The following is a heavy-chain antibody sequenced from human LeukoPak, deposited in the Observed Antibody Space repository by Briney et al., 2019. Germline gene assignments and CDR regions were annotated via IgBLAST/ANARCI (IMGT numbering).Heavy chain of an antibody. CDR3: ARGPTSGWAYYFDS. D-gene: IGHD6-19*01. Sequence: PSETLSLTCTVSGGSVNSGVYYWPWIRQHPGKGLEWIGYVYFSGSTSYTPSLKSRVTISIDTSKNHFSLTLTSVTAADTAVYYCARGPTSGWAYYFDSWGQGTLVTVSS. J-gene: IGHJ4*02. V-gene: IGHV4-31*03. CDR1: GGSVNSGVYY. CDR2: VYFSGST.